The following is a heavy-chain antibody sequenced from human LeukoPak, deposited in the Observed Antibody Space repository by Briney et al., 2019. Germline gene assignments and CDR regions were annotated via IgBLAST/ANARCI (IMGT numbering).Heavy chain of an antibody. V-gene: IGHV3-11*01. Sequence: PGGSLRLSCAASGFIFSDYYINWIRQAPGKGLKWVSYISNSGSTIYFADSVKGRFTISRDNAKNSLYLQMNSLRAEDTAVYYCARSIWPRAAAGTFDYWGQGTLVTVSS. CDR2: ISNSGSTI. CDR3: ARSIWPRAAAGTFDY. J-gene: IGHJ4*02. CDR1: GFIFSDYY. D-gene: IGHD6-13*01.